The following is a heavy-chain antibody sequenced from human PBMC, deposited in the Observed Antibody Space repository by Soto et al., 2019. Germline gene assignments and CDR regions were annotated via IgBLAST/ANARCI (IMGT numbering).Heavy chain of an antibody. CDR3: ARDRGSSWMYKWFDP. Sequence: PSETLSLTCTVSGGSISSGDYYWSWIRQPPGKGLEWIGYIFYSGNTYYNPSLKSRVSISVDTSKNQFSLKLSSVTAADTAVYYCARDRGSSWMYKWFDPWGRGTLVTVSS. D-gene: IGHD6-13*01. J-gene: IGHJ5*02. CDR1: GGSISSGDYY. V-gene: IGHV4-30-4*01. CDR2: IFYSGNT.